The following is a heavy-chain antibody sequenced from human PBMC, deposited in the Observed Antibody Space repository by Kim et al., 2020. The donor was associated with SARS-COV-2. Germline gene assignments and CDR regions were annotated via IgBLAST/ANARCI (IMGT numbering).Heavy chain of an antibody. V-gene: IGHV5-10-1*01. CDR3: ARTYCGGDCEMDAFDI. CDR1: GYSFTSYW. Sequence: GESLKISCKGSGYSFTSYWISWVRQMPGKGLEWMGRIDPSDSYTNYSPSFQGHVTISADKSISTAYLQWSSLKASDTAMYYCARTYCGGDCEMDAFDIWGQGTMVTVSS. D-gene: IGHD2-21*02. CDR2: IDPSDSYT. J-gene: IGHJ3*02.